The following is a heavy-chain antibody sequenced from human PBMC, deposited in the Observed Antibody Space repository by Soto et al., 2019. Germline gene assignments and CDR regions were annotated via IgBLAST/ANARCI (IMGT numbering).Heavy chain of an antibody. Sequence: EVQVLESGGGLVQPGGSLRLSCAASGFTLGTYAMTWVRQAPGKGLEWVSSISGSDGTTYYTDSVKGRFTISRDNSRNTLSLQMNSLRVEDTAVYYCVKDWTGDRCPCMDVWGQGTTVTVSS. CDR1: GFTLGTYA. J-gene: IGHJ6*02. D-gene: IGHD2-8*02. CDR3: VKDWTGDRCPCMDV. CDR2: ISGSDGTT. V-gene: IGHV3-23*01.